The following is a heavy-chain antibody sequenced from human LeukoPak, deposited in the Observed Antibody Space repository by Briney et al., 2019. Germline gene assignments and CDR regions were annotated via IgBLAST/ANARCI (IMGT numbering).Heavy chain of an antibody. CDR1: GGSFSPAH. CDR2: ICDNGNT. Sequence: SETLSLTCTFSGGSFSPAHWSWIRQPPGKGLEWIGVICDNGNTDYNPSLKGRVTISVDTSKSQFSLKLSSLAAADTAVYYCATGRDPYKTGHWGQGTLVTVSS. D-gene: IGHD1-1*01. V-gene: IGHV4-59*01. CDR3: ATGRDPYKTGH. J-gene: IGHJ4*02.